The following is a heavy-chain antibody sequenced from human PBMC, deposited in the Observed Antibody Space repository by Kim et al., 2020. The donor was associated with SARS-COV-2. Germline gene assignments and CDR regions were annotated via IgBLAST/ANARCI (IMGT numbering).Heavy chain of an antibody. Sequence: GGSLRLSCVASGFAFRTYSMSWVRQAPGKGLEWVSSITDSSSYIYYADSVKGRFTISRDNAKDSLYLQMNSLRAEDTAVYYCARDGYNWNVDAFDMWGQGTMVTVSS. CDR1: GFAFRTYS. V-gene: IGHV3-21*01. CDR2: ITDSSSYI. J-gene: IGHJ3*02. D-gene: IGHD1-20*01. CDR3: ARDGYNWNVDAFDM.